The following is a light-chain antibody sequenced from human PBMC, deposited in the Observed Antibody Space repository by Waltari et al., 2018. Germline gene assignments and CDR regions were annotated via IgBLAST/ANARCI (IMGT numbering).Light chain of an antibody. Sequence: VLTQSPDFQSVTPKEKVTITCRASHSIGSSLHWYQQKSDQSPKLLIKYASQSFSGVPSRFSGSGSGTDFTLTINSLEAEDAATYYCQQYQKSPWTFGQGTKVEIK. CDR1: HSIGSS. J-gene: IGKJ1*01. V-gene: IGKV6-21*01. CDR2: YAS. CDR3: QQYQKSPWT.